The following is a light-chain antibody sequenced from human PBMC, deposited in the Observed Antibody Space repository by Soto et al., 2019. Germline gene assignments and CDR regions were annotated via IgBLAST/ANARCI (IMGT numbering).Light chain of an antibody. CDR2: SAS. CDR3: QQSYLAPLT. CDR1: QSVTTY. J-gene: IGKJ4*01. Sequence: DVQMTQSPSSLSASVGDRVTITCRTSQSVTTYLNWYQETPGKAPKLLIYSASNVQSWVPSRFSGSGSGTDFTLTISSLEPEDFATYYCQQSYLAPLTFGGGTKVDIK. V-gene: IGKV1-39*01.